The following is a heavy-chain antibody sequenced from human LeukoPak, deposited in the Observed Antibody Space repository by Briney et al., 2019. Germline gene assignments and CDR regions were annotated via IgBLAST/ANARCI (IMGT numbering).Heavy chain of an antibody. CDR1: GGSISSSSYY. Sequence: PSETLSLTCTVSGGSISSSSYYWGWIRQPPGKGLEWIGSIYYSGSTYYNPSLKSRVTISVDTSKNQFSLKLNSVTAADTAVYYCARGWGWQRLHFWGQGTLVTVSS. CDR3: ARGWGWQRLHF. V-gene: IGHV4-39*07. J-gene: IGHJ4*02. CDR2: IYYSGST. D-gene: IGHD5-12*01.